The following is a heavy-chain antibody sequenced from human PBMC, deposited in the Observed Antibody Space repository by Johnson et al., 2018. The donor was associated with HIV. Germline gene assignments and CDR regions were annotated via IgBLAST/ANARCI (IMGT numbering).Heavy chain of an antibody. CDR2: ISYNGTNT. CDR1: GFTFSSYG. CDR3: APWTDI. D-gene: IGHD3/OR15-3a*01. J-gene: IGHJ3*02. Sequence: QVQLVESGGGLVQPGGSLRLSCTASGFTFSSYGMHWVRQAPGKGLEWVAVISYNGTNTYYADSVKGRFTISRDNSKNTLYLQMNSLGTEGTAVYYCAPWTDIWGQGTMVTVSS. V-gene: IGHV3-30*05.